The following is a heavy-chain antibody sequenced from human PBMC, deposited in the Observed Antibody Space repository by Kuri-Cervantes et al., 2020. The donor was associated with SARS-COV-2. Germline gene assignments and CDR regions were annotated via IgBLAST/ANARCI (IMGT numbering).Heavy chain of an antibody. D-gene: IGHD3-3*01. J-gene: IGHJ4*02. Sequence: ASVKVSCKASGYTFTVYDMHWVRQAPGQGLEWMGRIDPNSGDTKYAQKFHGRVTMTRDTSISTAYMELSSLRSEDTAVYYCARDLRLFGVVNPSYFDCWGQGTLVTVSS. CDR3: ARDLRLFGVVNPSYFDC. CDR1: GYTFTVYD. CDR2: IDPNSGDT. V-gene: IGHV1-2*06.